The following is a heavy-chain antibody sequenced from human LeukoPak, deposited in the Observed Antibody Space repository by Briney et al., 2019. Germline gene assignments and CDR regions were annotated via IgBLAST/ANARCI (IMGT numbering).Heavy chain of an antibody. V-gene: IGHV4-34*01. D-gene: IGHD6-13*01. Sequence: SETLSLTCAVYGGSFSGYYWSWIRQPPGKGLEWIGEINHSGSTNYNPSLKSRVTISVDTSKNQFSLKLSSVTAADTAVYYCARDGFSSSWTDGFDPWGQGTLVTVSS. J-gene: IGHJ5*02. CDR2: INHSGST. CDR1: GGSFSGYY. CDR3: ARDGFSSSWTDGFDP.